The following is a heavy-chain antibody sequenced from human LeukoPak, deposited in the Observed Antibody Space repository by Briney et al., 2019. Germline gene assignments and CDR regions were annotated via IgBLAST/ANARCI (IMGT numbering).Heavy chain of an antibody. D-gene: IGHD2-21*02. Sequence: SVKVSCKASGGTFSSYAISWVRQAPGQGLEWMGGIIPIFGTANYAQKFQGRVTITADESTSTAYMELSSLSSEDTAVYYCAREGVCGGDCYNGIDYWGQGTLVTVSS. J-gene: IGHJ4*02. CDR1: GGTFSSYA. CDR2: IIPIFGTA. CDR3: AREGVCGGDCYNGIDY. V-gene: IGHV1-69*13.